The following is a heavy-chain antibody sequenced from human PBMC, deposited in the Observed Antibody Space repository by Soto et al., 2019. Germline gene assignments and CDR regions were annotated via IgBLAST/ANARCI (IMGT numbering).Heavy chain of an antibody. CDR3: ARPAHSYDGNGYGLDV. Sequence: QLQLVQSGAEVKKPGSSVRVSCKASGGTFSSYAISWVRQAPGQGLEWMGGVIPVLGTPDYAQDFQGRVTITADEATSTAHMDLSGLRSEDTAVYYCARPAHSYDGNGYGLDVWGQGTPVTVSS. V-gene: IGHV1-69*01. D-gene: IGHD3-22*01. J-gene: IGHJ6*02. CDR1: GGTFSSYA. CDR2: VIPVLGTP.